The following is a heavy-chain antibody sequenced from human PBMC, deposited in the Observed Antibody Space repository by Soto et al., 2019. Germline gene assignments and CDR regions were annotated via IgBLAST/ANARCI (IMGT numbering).Heavy chain of an antibody. J-gene: IGHJ3*02. D-gene: IGHD5-12*01. Sequence: EVQLLESGGGLVQPGGSLRLSCAASGFTFNSCAMTWVRQAPGKGLEWVSTISGSSSSTFYADSVKGRFTTSRDNSKNMRYLQMDGLRAEDTAVYYCAKEYIVTTIADAFDIWGQGTMVTVSS. CDR2: ISGSSSST. CDR1: GFTFNSCA. CDR3: AKEYIVTTIADAFDI. V-gene: IGHV3-23*01.